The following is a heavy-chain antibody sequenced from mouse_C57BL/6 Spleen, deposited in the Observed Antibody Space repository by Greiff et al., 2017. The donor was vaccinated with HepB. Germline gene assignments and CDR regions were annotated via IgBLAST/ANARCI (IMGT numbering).Heavy chain of an antibody. Sequence: EVMLVESGGGLVQPGGSLKLSCAASGFTFSDYYMYWVRQTPEKRLEWVAYISNGGGSTYYPDTVKGRFTISRDNAKNTLYLQMSRLKSEDTAMYYCARRGSSYVGGFDYWGQGTTLTVSS. CDR1: GFTFSDYY. V-gene: IGHV5-12*01. J-gene: IGHJ2*01. CDR3: ARRGSSYVGGFDY. D-gene: IGHD1-1*01. CDR2: ISNGGGST.